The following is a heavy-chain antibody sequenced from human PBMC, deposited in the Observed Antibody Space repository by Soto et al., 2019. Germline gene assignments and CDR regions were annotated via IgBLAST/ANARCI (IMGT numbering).Heavy chain of an antibody. J-gene: IGHJ4*02. CDR2: IVVGSGNT. CDR3: AADKGELPSFDY. CDR1: GYTFTSSA. Sequence: SVNVSCKASGYTFTSSAVQWVRQARGQRLEWIGWIVVGSGNTNYAQKFQERVTITRDMSTSTAYMELSSLRSEDTAVYYCAADKGELPSFDYWGQGTLVTVSS. D-gene: IGHD1-26*01. V-gene: IGHV1-58*01.